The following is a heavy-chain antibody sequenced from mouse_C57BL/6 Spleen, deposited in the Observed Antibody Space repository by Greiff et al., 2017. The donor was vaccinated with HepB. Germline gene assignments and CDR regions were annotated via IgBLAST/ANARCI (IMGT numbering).Heavy chain of an antibody. J-gene: IGHJ3*01. CDR1: GYTFTDYN. CDR3: ARYYGYDLFAY. D-gene: IGHD2-2*01. CDR2: INPNNGGT. V-gene: IGHV1-22*01. Sequence: VQLQQSGPELVKPGASVKMSCKASGYTFTDYNMHWVKQSHGKSLEWIGYINPNNGGTSYNQKFKGKATLTVNKSSSTAYMELRSLTSEDSAVYFCARYYGYDLFAYWGQGTLVTVSA.